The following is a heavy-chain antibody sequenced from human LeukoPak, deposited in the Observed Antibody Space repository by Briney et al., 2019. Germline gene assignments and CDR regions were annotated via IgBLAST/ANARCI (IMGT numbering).Heavy chain of an antibody. Sequence: SETLSLTCTVSGGSISSYYWSWIRQPPGKGLEWIGYIYYSGSTNYNPSLKSRVTISADTSKNQFSLKLSSVTAADTAVYYCATVGPHGSAYYYYYYGMDVWGQGTTVTVSS. CDR1: GGSISSYY. J-gene: IGHJ6*02. D-gene: IGHD3-10*01. CDR3: ATVGPHGSAYYYYYYGMDV. V-gene: IGHV4-59*01. CDR2: IYYSGST.